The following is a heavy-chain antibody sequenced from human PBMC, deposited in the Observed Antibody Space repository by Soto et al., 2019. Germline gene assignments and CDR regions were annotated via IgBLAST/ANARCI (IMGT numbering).Heavy chain of an antibody. CDR1: GYTFTSYG. Sequence: QVHLVQSGAEVKKPGASVKVSCKASGYTFTSYGITWVRQAPGQGLEWMGWISAHNGNTDYAQKLQGRVIVTRDTSSSTAYMELRSLISDDTALYYCARGRYGDYWGHGALVTVSS. CDR2: ISAHNGNT. J-gene: IGHJ4*01. V-gene: IGHV1-18*01. CDR3: ARGRYGDY. D-gene: IGHD1-1*01.